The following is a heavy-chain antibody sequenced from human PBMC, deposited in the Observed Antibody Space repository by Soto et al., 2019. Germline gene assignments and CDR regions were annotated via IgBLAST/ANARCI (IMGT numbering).Heavy chain of an antibody. V-gene: IGHV4-59*08. CDR2: IYYSGST. CDR3: ARHDILTGYYNVMAFDI. D-gene: IGHD3-9*01. J-gene: IGHJ3*02. Sequence: PSETLSLTCTVSGGSISSYYWSWIRQPPGKGLEWIGYIYYSGSTNYNPSPKSRVTISVDTSKNQFSLKLSSATAADTAVYYCARHDILTGYYNVMAFDIWGQGTMVTVSS. CDR1: GGSISSYY.